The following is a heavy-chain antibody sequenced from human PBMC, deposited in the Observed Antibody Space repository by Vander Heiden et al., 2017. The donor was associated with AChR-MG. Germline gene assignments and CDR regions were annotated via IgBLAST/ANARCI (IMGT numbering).Heavy chain of an antibody. CDR3: ARGRSRLNQIEGGWFDP. D-gene: IGHD2-21*02. CDR1: GGSSMDYF. CDR2: INQSGST. Sequence: QVQLQQWGVGLLKPSETLSLTCAVYGGSSMDYFWSWIRQPPGKGLEWIGEINQSGSTTYSPSLASRLTMSVDTSQKQLSLQLRSVTAADTAVYYCARGRSRLNQIEGGWFDPWGQGTLVTVSS. J-gene: IGHJ5*02. V-gene: IGHV4-34*01.